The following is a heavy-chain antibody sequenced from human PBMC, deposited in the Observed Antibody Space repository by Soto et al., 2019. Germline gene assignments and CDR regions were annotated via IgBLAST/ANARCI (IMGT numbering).Heavy chain of an antibody. CDR1: GFTFSDAW. CDR3: TTDLWRIAVVVGSTGYFNP. Sequence: PGGSLRLSSAASGFTFSDAWMSWVRHASGKGLDWVGRIKSKSDGGTTEYAAPVRGRFTISRDDSKNTLYLQMNGLKTEDTAVYYCTTDLWRIAVVVGSTGYFNPWGQGTPVTVSS. V-gene: IGHV3-15*01. J-gene: IGHJ5*02. CDR2: IKSKSDGGTT. D-gene: IGHD2-15*01.